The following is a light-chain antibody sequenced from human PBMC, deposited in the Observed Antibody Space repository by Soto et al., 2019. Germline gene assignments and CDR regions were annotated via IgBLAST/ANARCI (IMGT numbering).Light chain of an antibody. CDR1: QDTSRS. CDR2: AAS. Sequence: DIQMTQSPSSLSASVGDRVTITCRASQDTSRSLGWYQQKPGKAPKLLIYAASTLHSGVPSRFSGSGSGTEFTLTISSLQPEDFATYYCQQLYTYPLTFGGGTKVDI. V-gene: IGKV1-9*01. CDR3: QQLYTYPLT. J-gene: IGKJ4*02.